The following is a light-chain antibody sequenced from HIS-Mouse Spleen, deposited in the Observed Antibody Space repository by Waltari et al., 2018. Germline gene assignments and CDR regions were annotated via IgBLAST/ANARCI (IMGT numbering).Light chain of an antibody. CDR3: YSTDSSGNHRV. CDR1: SLPTNY. V-gene: IGLV3-10*01. Sequence: SYELTQPPSVSVSPGQTARITCPGHSLPTNYAFSYQQKSGQAPVLVIYEDSKRPSGIPERFSGSSSGTMATLTISGAQVEDEADYYCYSTDSSGNHRVFGGGTKLTVL. CDR2: EDS. J-gene: IGLJ2*01.